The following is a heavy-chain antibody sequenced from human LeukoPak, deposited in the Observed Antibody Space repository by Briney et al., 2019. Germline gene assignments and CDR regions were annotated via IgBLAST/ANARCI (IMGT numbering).Heavy chain of an antibody. CDR2: INWNGGST. Sequence: GGSLRLSCAASGFTFNDHAMYWVRQAPGKGLEWVSGINWNGGSTGYADSVKGRFTISRDNAKNSLYLQMNSLRAEDTALYYCARSNSGSYWGHAFDIWGQGTMVTVSS. J-gene: IGHJ3*02. CDR1: GFTFNDHA. D-gene: IGHD1-26*01. V-gene: IGHV3-20*04. CDR3: ARSNSGSYWGHAFDI.